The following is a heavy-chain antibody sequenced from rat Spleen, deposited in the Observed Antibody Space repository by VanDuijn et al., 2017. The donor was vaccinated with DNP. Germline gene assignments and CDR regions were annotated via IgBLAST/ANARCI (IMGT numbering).Heavy chain of an antibody. J-gene: IGHJ2*01. Sequence: EVRLQESGRGLVKPWTVLSFSCSVNGYSINSRYKWNWIRKFPGNKLEWMGHIDGAGSTNYNPSLKSRISITRDTSKNQFFLQLNSVTTEDTATYYCARWSRYFDYWGQGVMVTVSS. CDR2: IDGAGST. CDR1: GYSINSRYK. CDR3: ARWSRYFDY. V-gene: IGHV3-3*01.